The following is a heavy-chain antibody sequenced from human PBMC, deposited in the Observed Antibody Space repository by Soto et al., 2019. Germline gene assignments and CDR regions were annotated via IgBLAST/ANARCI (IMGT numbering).Heavy chain of an antibody. Sequence: SVKVSCKASGGTFSCYAISWVRQAPGQGLEWMGGIIPIFGTANYAQKFQGRVTITADESTSTAYMELSSLRSEDTAVYYCARDFRVVVAATYGMDVWGQGTTVTVSS. V-gene: IGHV1-69*13. J-gene: IGHJ6*02. CDR1: GGTFSCYA. CDR3: ARDFRVVVAATYGMDV. D-gene: IGHD2-15*01. CDR2: IIPIFGTA.